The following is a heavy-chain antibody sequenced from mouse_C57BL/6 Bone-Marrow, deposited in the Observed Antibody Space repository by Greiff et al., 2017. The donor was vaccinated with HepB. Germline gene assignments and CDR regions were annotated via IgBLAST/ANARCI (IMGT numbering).Heavy chain of an antibody. V-gene: IGHV1-15*01. CDR2: IDPETGGT. J-gene: IGHJ3*01. CDR1: GYTFTDYE. Sequence: QVQLKQSGAELVRPGASVTLSCKASGYTFTDYEMHWVKQTPVHGLEWIGAIDPETGGTAYNQKFKGKAILTADKSSSTAYMELRSLTSEDSAVSYVTISYYYGSSLIAYWGQGTLVTVSA. D-gene: IGHD1-1*01. CDR3: TISYYYGSSLIAY.